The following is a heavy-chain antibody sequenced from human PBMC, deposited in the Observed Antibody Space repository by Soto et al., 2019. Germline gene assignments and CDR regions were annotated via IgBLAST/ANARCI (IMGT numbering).Heavy chain of an antibody. V-gene: IGHV1-18*01. J-gene: IGHJ6*02. Sequence: ASVKVSCKASGYAFNGYGISWVRQAPGQGLEWMGWISAYNGNSNYAQKFQDRVTMTTDSSTTTGYMELRNLISDDTAGYYCARVRGIHDYFSGMDVWGQGTTVTVSS. CDR2: ISAYNGNS. CDR3: ARVRGIHDYFSGMDV. D-gene: IGHD2-21*01. CDR1: GYAFNGYG.